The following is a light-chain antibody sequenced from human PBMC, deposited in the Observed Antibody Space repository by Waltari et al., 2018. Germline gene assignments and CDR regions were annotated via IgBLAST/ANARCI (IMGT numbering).Light chain of an antibody. Sequence: CRASQTVRATYLAWYQQKPGQDPTLLIYGASSMATGIPDRFSGSGSGTDFSLTISSLEPEDFAVYYCQQYDISPLTFGGGTRVEIK. CDR3: QQYDISPLT. V-gene: IGKV3-20*01. CDR2: GAS. CDR1: QTVRATY. J-gene: IGKJ4*01.